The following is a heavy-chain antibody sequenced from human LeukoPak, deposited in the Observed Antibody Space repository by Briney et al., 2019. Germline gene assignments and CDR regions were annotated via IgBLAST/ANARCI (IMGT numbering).Heavy chain of an antibody. D-gene: IGHD2-8*01. J-gene: IGHJ4*02. CDR2: IYSGGST. CDR1: GFTVSTCY. Sequence: PGGSLRLSCAASGFTVSTCYMTWVRQAPGKGMECVSVIYSGGSTYYADSVKGRFTVSRDNSKNTLYLQMNSLRAEDTAMYYCARGLGYCTSATCILPFDYWGQGTLVTVSS. V-gene: IGHV3-53*01. CDR3: ARGLGYCTSATCILPFDY.